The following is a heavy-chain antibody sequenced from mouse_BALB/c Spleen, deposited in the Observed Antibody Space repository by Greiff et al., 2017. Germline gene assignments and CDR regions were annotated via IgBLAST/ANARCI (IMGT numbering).Heavy chain of an antibody. J-gene: IGHJ3*01. D-gene: IGHD1-1*01. V-gene: IGHV5-6-5*01. CDR1: GFTFSSYA. CDR3: ARGGGSSSPWFAY. CDR2: ISSGGST. Sequence: EVQLQQSGGGLVKPGGSLKLSCAASGFTFSSYAMSWVRQTPEKRLEWVASISSGGSTYYPDSVKGRFTISRDNARNILYLQMSSLRSEDTAMYYCARGGGSSSPWFAYWGQGTLVTVSA.